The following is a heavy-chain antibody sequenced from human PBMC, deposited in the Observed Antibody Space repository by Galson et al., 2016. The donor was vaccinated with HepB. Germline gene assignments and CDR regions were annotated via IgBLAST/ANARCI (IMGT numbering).Heavy chain of an antibody. V-gene: IGHV3-64D*08. Sequence: SLRLSCAVSGFTFTSYAMHWVRQAPGKGLDHISLISRDGRTTYYGASVKGRFTVSRDNSENTLSLQMSRLRGGDTAVYYCVRDSGSWSGPRYYYYNMDIWGQGTTVIVSS. CDR3: VRDSGSWSGPRYYYYNMDI. D-gene: IGHD3-3*01. CDR1: GFTFTSYA. CDR2: ISRDGRTT. J-gene: IGHJ6*02.